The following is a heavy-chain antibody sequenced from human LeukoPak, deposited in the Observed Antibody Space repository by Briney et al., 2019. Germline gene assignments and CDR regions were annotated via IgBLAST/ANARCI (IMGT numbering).Heavy chain of an antibody. CDR3: AKVTLAVAPSWTRDY. CDR2: ISYDGSNK. J-gene: IGHJ4*02. Sequence: PGGSLRLSCAASGFTFSSYGMHWVRQAPGKGLEWVAVISYDGSNKYYADSVKGRFTISRDNSKNTLYLQMNSLRAEDTAVYYCAKVTLAVAPSWTRDYWGQGTLVTVSS. D-gene: IGHD6-19*01. V-gene: IGHV3-30*18. CDR1: GFTFSSYG.